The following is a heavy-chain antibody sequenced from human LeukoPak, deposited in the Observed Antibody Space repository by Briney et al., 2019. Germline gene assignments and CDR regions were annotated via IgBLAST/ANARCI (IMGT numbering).Heavy chain of an antibody. CDR3: ARDNSVGDNAWWFDP. CDR1: GYTFTSYG. J-gene: IGHJ5*02. CDR2: INPNSGGT. D-gene: IGHD1-26*01. Sequence: ASVKVSCKASGYTFTSYGISWVRQAPGQGLEWMGWINPNSGGTKYAHKFQDRVTMTRDMSTSTDYMELSSLRSEDTAIYYCARDNSVGDNAWWFDPWGQGTLVTVSS. V-gene: IGHV1-2*07.